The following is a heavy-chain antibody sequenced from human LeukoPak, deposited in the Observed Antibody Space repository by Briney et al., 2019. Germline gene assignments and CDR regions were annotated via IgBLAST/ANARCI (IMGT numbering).Heavy chain of an antibody. CDR3: ARGRGTYYDPDPYYYYGMDV. Sequence: SETLSLTCAVSGGSISSGGYSWSWIRQPPGKGLEWIGYIYHSGSTYYNPSLKSRVTISVDRSKNQFSLKLSSVTAADTAVYYCARGRGTYYDPDPYYYYGMDVWGQGTTVTASS. CDR2: IYHSGST. CDR1: GGSISSGGYS. D-gene: IGHD3-3*01. J-gene: IGHJ6*02. V-gene: IGHV4-30-2*01.